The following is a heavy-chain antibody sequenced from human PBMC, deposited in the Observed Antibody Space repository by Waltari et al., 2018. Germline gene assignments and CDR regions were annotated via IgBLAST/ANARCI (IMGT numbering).Heavy chain of an antibody. Sequence: QVFLVESGGGVVQPGDALRLSCVSSGFNFNIYGMHWVRQAPGKGLELVAFTRFYGINKHYADSVKGRVTISRDNIKNTLYLQMNSLRGEDSAIYYCAKPFRSPDYYFMDVWGKGTTVTVSS. V-gene: IGHV3-30*02. J-gene: IGHJ6*03. CDR3: AKPFRSPDYYFMDV. CDR1: GFNFNIYG. D-gene: IGHD1-26*01. CDR2: TRFYGINK.